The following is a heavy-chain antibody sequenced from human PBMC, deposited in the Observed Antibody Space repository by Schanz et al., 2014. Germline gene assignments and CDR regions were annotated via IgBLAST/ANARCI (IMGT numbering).Heavy chain of an antibody. CDR2: ISAYTNNT. V-gene: IGHV1-18*01. D-gene: IGHD5-12*01. CDR1: GYTFSSYG. J-gene: IGHJ4*02. Sequence: QVQLVQSGAEVKKPGASVKASCKASGYTFSSYGITWVRQAPGQGLEWMGWISAYTNNTNYAQKVQGRVTMTTDTSTGTAYMELRSLRFDDTAVYYCARDFSAYVGNYFDYWGQGTLVTVSS. CDR3: ARDFSAYVGNYFDY.